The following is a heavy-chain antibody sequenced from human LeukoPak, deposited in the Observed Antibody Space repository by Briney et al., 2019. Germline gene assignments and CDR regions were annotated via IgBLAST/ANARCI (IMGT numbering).Heavy chain of an antibody. CDR1: GFTFSSYE. Sequence: PGGSLRLSCAASGFTFSSYEMNWVRPAPGKGLEWVSYISSSGSTIYYADSVKGRFTISRDNAKNSLYLQMNSLRAEDTAVYYCARVGDYGDEAFDIWGQGTMVTVSS. V-gene: IGHV3-48*03. D-gene: IGHD4-17*01. CDR3: ARVGDYGDEAFDI. CDR2: ISSSGSTI. J-gene: IGHJ3*02.